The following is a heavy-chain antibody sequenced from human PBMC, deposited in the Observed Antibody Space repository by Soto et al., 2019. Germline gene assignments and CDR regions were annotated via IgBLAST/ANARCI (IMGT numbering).Heavy chain of an antibody. V-gene: IGHV4-30-2*01. CDR3: ARSGIVVVPAALRGGRFDY. CDR2: IYHSGST. Sequence: PSETLSLTCAVSGGSISSGGYSWSWIRQPPGKGLEWIGYIYHSGSTYYNPSLKSRVTISVDRSKNQFSLKLSSVTAADTAVYYCARSGIVVVPAALRGGRFDYWGQGTLVTVSS. D-gene: IGHD2-2*01. J-gene: IGHJ4*02. CDR1: GGSISSGGYS.